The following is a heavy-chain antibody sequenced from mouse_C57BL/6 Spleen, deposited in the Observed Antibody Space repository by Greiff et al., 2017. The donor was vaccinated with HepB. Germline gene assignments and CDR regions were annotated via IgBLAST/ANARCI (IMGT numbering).Heavy chain of an antibody. J-gene: IGHJ4*01. Sequence: EVKVEESGPGLVKPSQSLSLTCSVTGYSITSGYYWNGIRQFPGNKLEWMGYISYDGSNNYNPSLKNRISITRDTSKNQFFLKLNSVTTEDTATYYCARGGYYYAMDYWGQGTSVTVSS. CDR2: ISYDGSN. V-gene: IGHV3-6*01. CDR3: ARGGYYYAMDY. CDR1: GYSITSGYY.